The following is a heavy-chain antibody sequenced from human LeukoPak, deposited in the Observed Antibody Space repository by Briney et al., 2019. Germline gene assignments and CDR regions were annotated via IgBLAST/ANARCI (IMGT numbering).Heavy chain of an antibody. D-gene: IGHD4-11*01. J-gene: IGHJ3*02. V-gene: IGHV1-69*13. CDR1: GGTFSGSA. CDR2: IIPIFGTA. CDR3: ARAVVAVTTPNGAFDI. Sequence: SVKVSCKASGGTFSGSAISWVRQAPGQGLEWMGGIIPIFGTANYAQKFQDRVTITADESTSTAYMELNSLRSEDSAVYYCARAVVAVTTPNGAFDIWGQGTMVTVSS.